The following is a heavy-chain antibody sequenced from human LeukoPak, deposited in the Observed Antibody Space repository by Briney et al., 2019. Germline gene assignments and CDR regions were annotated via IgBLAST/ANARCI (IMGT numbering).Heavy chain of an antibody. CDR1: GGTFSSYA. CDR3: ATGGNSGTGSDY. Sequence: SVKVSCKASGGTFSSYAISWVRQAPGQGLEWMGGIIPIFGTANYAQKFQGRVTITADESTSTAYMELSSLRSEDTAVYYCATGGNSGTGSDYWGQGTLVTVSS. J-gene: IGHJ4*02. V-gene: IGHV1-69*13. CDR2: IIPIFGTA. D-gene: IGHD4-23*01.